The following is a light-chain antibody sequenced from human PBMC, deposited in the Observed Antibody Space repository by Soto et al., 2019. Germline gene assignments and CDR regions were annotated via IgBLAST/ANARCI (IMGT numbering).Light chain of an antibody. V-gene: IGKV4-1*01. CDR1: QSVYYRSNKKNY. CDR3: QQYYGSPYT. CDR2: RAS. J-gene: IGKJ2*01. Sequence: DIVMTQSPDSLAVSLGEMATINCTSSQSVYYRSNKKNYLDWYQQKPGQPPKLLISRASTRESGVPDRFSGSGSGTDFALTISSLQAEDVAVYYCQQYYGSPYTFGQGTKLEIK.